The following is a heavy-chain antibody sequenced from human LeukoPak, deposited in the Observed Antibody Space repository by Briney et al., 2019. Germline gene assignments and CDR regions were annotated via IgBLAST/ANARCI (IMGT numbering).Heavy chain of an antibody. V-gene: IGHV4-59*12. J-gene: IGHJ6*02. CDR1: GGSISSYY. CDR3: ARGRGYCSGGSCYPYYYGMDV. Sequence: PSETLSLTCTVSGGSISSYYWSWIRQPPGKGLEWIGYIYYSGSTNYNPSLKSRVTISVDTSKNQFSLKLSSVTAADTAVYYCARGRGYCSGGSCYPYYYGMDVWGQGTTVTVSS. D-gene: IGHD2-15*01. CDR2: IYYSGST.